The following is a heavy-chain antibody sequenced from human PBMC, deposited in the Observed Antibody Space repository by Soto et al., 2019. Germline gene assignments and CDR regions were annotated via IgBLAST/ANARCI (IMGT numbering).Heavy chain of an antibody. D-gene: IGHD3-3*01. J-gene: IGHJ4*02. CDR2: ISGRGGST. Sequence: EVHWSESGGGVVQPGGSLSLSCAASGFPFSDYAMTWVRQAPGQGLKWVSGISGRGGSTYYADSVKGRFTISRDTSKDTLYLQMNSLRAEDTAVYHYAKAWVFEVVTLAGSDYWGQGTLVSVSS. V-gene: IGHV3-23*01. CDR3: AKAWVFEVVTLAGSDY. CDR1: GFPFSDYA.